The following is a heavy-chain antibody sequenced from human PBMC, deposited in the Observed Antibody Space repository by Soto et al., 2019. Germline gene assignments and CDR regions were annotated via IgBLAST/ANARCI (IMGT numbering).Heavy chain of an antibody. J-gene: IGHJ6*01. D-gene: IGHD2-2*02. CDR1: GGTFSSYA. Sequence: SVKVSCKASGGTFSSYAISWVRQAPGQGLEWMGGIIPIFGTANYAQKFQGRVTITADKSTSTAYMELSSLRSEDTAVYYCASGYRPCSYGMDVWGQRTTVAASS. V-gene: IGHV1-69*06. CDR3: ASGYRPCSYGMDV. CDR2: IIPIFGTA.